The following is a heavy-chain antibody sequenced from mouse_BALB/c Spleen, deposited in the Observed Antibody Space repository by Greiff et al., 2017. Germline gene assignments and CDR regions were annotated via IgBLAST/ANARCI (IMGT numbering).Heavy chain of an antibody. CDR1: GYTFTSYW. Sequence: VQLQESGAELAKPGASVKMSCKASGYTFTSYWMHWVKQRPGQGLEWIGYINPSTGYTEYNQKFKDKATLTTDKSSSTAYMQLSSLTSEDSAVYYCARDGNGAYWGQGTLVTVSA. J-gene: IGHJ3*01. CDR3: ARDGNGAY. D-gene: IGHD2-1*01. CDR2: INPSTGYT. V-gene: IGHV1-7*01.